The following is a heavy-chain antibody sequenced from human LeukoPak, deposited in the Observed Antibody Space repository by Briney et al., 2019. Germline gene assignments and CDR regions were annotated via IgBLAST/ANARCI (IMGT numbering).Heavy chain of an antibody. V-gene: IGHV1-69*05. CDR1: GGTFSSYA. CDR3: ARGRAPVEVVPAAALDAFDI. J-gene: IGHJ3*02. Sequence: GASVKVSCKASGGTFSSYAISWVRQAPGQGLEWMGGIIPIFGTANYAQKFQGRVTITTDESTSTAYMELSSLRSEDTAVYYCARGRAPVEVVPAAALDAFDIWGQGTMVTVSS. D-gene: IGHD2-2*01. CDR2: IIPIFGTA.